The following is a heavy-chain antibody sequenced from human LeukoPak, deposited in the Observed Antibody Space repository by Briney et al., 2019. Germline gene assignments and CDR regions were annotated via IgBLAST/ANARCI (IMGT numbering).Heavy chain of an antibody. V-gene: IGHV4-4*02. CDR2: IFDSGAA. CDR1: GFSILSRDW. CDR3: ARGLYDSVTGYHSHFDC. D-gene: IGHD3-9*01. Sequence: SGTLSLTCAVSGFSILSRDWLSWVRQPPGKGLEWLGDIFDSGAANYNHSRRSRLPLSVDKSENQFSLRLTSVTAADTAVYYCARGLYDSVTGYHSHFDCWGPGTLVTVS. J-gene: IGHJ4*02.